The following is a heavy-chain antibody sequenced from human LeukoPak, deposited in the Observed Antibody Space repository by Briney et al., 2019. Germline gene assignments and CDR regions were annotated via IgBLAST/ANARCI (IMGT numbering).Heavy chain of an antibody. Sequence: ASVKVSCKASGYTFIDDYIYWVRRAPGQGLEWMGCINPNSGGTKYAQKFQGRVAMTRDTSISTAYTDLSKLRSGDTAVYYCARDRSSGWYSWFDPWGQGTLVTVSS. CDR1: GYTFIDDY. D-gene: IGHD6-19*01. CDR3: ARDRSSGWYSWFDP. CDR2: INPNSGGT. J-gene: IGHJ5*02. V-gene: IGHV1-2*02.